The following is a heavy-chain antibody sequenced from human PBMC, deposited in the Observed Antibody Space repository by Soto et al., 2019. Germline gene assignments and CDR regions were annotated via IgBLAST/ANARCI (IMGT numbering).Heavy chain of an antibody. CDR2: IRSRGYGETT. V-gene: IGHV3-49*03. CDR3: ARDGRIAVIY. Sequence: SLRLSCTTSVFTFGDYAMSCFRHSPGKWLEWVGFIRSRGYGETTEYAASVKGRFTISRDDSAGIAYLQMDSLKTDDTAVYYCARDGRIAVIYWGKGTLATVSS. J-gene: IGHJ4*02. CDR1: VFTFGDYA. D-gene: IGHD6-19*01.